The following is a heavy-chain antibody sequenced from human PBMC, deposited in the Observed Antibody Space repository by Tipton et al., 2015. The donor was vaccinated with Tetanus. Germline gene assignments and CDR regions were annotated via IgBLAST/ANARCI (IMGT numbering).Heavy chain of an antibody. J-gene: IGHJ4*02. Sequence: GLVKPSQTLSLTCTVSGGSISTGGYYWSWIRQHPGKGLEWIGDIYNSGSTYYNPSLKSRATISVDTSENHFSLKLNSVTAADTAVYFCARDQARGARGWNYFDYWGQGIQVTVSS. CDR2: IYNSGST. CDR1: GGSISTGGYY. V-gene: IGHV4-31*03. CDR3: ARDQARGARGWNYFDY. D-gene: IGHD1-26*01.